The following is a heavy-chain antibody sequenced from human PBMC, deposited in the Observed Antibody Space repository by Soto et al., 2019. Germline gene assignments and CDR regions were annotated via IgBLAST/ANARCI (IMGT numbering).Heavy chain of an antibody. V-gene: IGHV4-59*12. Sequence: SETLSLTCTVSGGSISSYYWSWIRQPPGKGLEWIGYIYYSGSTNYNPSLKSRVTISVDTSKNQFSLKLSSVTAADTAVYYCARFGEGSYYYYYYYGMDVWGQGTTVTVSS. CDR1: GGSISSYY. CDR3: ARFGEGSYYYYYYYGMDV. D-gene: IGHD3-10*01. CDR2: IYYSGST. J-gene: IGHJ6*02.